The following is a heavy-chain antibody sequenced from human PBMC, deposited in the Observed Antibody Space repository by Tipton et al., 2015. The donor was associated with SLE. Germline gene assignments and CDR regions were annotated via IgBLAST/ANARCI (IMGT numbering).Heavy chain of an antibody. Sequence: GSLRLSCAASGFTFSSYGMHWVRQAPGKGLEWVAFIRYDGSNKYYADSVKGRFTISRDNSQNTLYLQMNSLRAEDTAVYYCASSPWSIVGPTVYWGQGTLVTVSS. CDR2: IRYDGSNK. D-gene: IGHD1-26*01. V-gene: IGHV3-30*02. J-gene: IGHJ4*02. CDR3: ASSPWSIVGPTVY. CDR1: GFTFSSYG.